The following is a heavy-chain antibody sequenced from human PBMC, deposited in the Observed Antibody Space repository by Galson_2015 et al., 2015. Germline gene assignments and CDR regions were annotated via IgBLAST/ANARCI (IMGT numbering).Heavy chain of an antibody. Sequence: SLRLSCAASGFTFSSYGMHWVRQAPGKGLEWVAVIWYDGSNKYYADSVKGRFTISRDNSKNTLYLQMNSLRAEDTAVYYCARDSGSGWGDFDYWGQGTLVTASS. CDR1: GFTFSSYG. J-gene: IGHJ4*02. CDR3: ARDSGSGWGDFDY. D-gene: IGHD6-19*01. V-gene: IGHV3-33*01. CDR2: IWYDGSNK.